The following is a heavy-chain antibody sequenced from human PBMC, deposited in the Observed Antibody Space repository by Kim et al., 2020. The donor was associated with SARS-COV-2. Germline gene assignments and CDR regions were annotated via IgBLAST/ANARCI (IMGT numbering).Heavy chain of an antibody. CDR3: ARVGQIIGGAWFEP. J-gene: IGHJ5*02. CDR2: INTDTGIP. V-gene: IGHV7-4-1*02. CDR1: GYRFNNYA. D-gene: IGHD1-26*01. Sequence: ASVKVSCKASGYRFNNYAINWVRQAPGQGLEWMGWINTDTGIPTYAQGFTGRFVFSLDTSVSTAYLQIRSLEAEDTAVYYCARVGQIIGGAWFEPWGQGTLVTVST.